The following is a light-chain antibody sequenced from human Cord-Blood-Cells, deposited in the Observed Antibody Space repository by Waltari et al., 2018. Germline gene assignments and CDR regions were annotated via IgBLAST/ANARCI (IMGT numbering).Light chain of an antibody. V-gene: IGKV3-11*01. J-gene: IGKJ5*01. CDR1: QSVSSN. Sequence: EIVLTQSPATLSLSPGERATLSCMTSQSVSSNLAWYQQKPGQAPRLLICDASNRATGITARFSGSGSGTHFNLTISRLETEDFAVYYCQQRSNWPITFGQATRLEIK. CDR2: DAS. CDR3: QQRSNWPIT.